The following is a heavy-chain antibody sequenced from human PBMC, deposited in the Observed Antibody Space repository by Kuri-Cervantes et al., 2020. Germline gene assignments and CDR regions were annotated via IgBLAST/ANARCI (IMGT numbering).Heavy chain of an antibody. CDR1: GYTFTGYY. J-gene: IGHJ3*02. V-gene: IGHV1-2*02. D-gene: IGHD3-3*01. CDR3: ARGPALDFWSGYYWINAFDI. Sequence: ASVKVSCKASGYTFTGYYMHWVRQAPGQGLEWMGWINPNSGGTNYAQKFQGRVTMTRDTSISTAYMELSRLRSDDTAVYYCARGPALDFWSGYYWINAFDIWGQGTMVTVSS. CDR2: INPNSGGT.